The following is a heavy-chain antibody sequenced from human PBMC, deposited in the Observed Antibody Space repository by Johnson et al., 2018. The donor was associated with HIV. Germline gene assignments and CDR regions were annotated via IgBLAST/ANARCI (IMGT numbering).Heavy chain of an antibody. D-gene: IGHD6-6*01. CDR2: INSDGSTT. CDR1: GFTFSNAW. CDR3: ARERSPGIAARDDAFDI. J-gene: IGHJ3*02. Sequence: VQLVESGGGLVKPGGSLRLSCAASGFTFSNAWMSWVRQAPGKGLVWVSRINSDGSTTSYADSVKGRFTISRDNAKNSLYLQMNSLRAEDTAVYYCARERSPGIAARDDAFDIWGQGTMVTVSS. V-gene: IGHV3-74*01.